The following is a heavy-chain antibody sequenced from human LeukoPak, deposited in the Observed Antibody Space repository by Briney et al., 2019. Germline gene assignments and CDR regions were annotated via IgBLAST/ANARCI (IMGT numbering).Heavy chain of an antibody. J-gene: IGHJ5*02. Sequence: GGSLRLSCVASGFTFSSYWMHWVRQAPGKGLVWVSHINGDGRSTTYADSVKGRFTISRDNAKNTLYLQMNSLRAEDTAVYYCARTGIAARPTVWFDPWGQGTLVTVSP. V-gene: IGHV3-74*01. D-gene: IGHD6-6*01. CDR3: ARTGIAARPTVWFDP. CDR1: GFTFSSYW. CDR2: INGDGRST.